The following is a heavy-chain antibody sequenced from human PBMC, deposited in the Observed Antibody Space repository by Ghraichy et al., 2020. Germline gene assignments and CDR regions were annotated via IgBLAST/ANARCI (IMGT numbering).Heavy chain of an antibody. CDR2: IYYSGST. Sequence: ESLNISCTVSGGSISSYYWSWIRQPPGKGLEWIRYIYYSGSTNYNPSLKSRVTISVDTSKNQFSLKLSSVTAADTAVYYCASNKYGIDVWGQGTTVTVSS. J-gene: IGHJ6*02. D-gene: IGHD1/OR15-1a*01. CDR3: ASNKYGIDV. CDR1: GGSISSYY. V-gene: IGHV4-59*08.